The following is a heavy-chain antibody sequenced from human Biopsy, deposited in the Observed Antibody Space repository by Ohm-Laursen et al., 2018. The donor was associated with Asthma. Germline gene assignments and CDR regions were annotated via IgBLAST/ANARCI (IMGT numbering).Heavy chain of an antibody. CDR2: ILTKFDIT. CDR1: GGSFSNFA. D-gene: IGHD3-22*01. J-gene: IGHJ4*02. V-gene: IGHV1-69*04. Sequence: GASVKVSCKPSGGSFSNFAFSWVRQAPGHGLEWMGTILTKFDITSYAEKFQGRVTITADKSTSTTYMELGRLRSEDTAVYYCARSYDTDSYPVLVLDYWGQGTLVTVSS. CDR3: ARSYDTDSYPVLVLDY.